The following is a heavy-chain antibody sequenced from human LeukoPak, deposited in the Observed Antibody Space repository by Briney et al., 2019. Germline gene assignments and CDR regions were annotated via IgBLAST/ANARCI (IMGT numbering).Heavy chain of an antibody. J-gene: IGHJ4*02. V-gene: IGHV3-64*01. CDR3: ASTRYSSSWYGRLDY. Sequence: GGSLRLSCAASGFTFSSYAVHWVRQAPGKGLEYVSAISSNGGSTYYANSVKGRFTISRDNSKNTLYLQMGSLRAEDMAVYYCASTRYSSSWYGRLDYWGQGTLVTVSS. CDR2: ISSNGGST. CDR1: GFTFSSYA. D-gene: IGHD6-13*01.